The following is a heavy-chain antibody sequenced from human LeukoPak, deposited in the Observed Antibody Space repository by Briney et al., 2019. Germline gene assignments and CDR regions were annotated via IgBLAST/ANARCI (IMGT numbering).Heavy chain of an antibody. J-gene: IGHJ4*02. Sequence: GGSLRLSCAASGFTLRSSAMSWVRQAPGKGLGWVSAISGDGGTISYAASVRGRFTISRDNAKNTLFLQMSSLRAGDTALYYCAKELYGNPSGYWGQGTRVTVSS. CDR3: AKELYGNPSGY. CDR1: GFTLRSSA. CDR2: ISGDGGTI. D-gene: IGHD2-8*01. V-gene: IGHV3-23*01.